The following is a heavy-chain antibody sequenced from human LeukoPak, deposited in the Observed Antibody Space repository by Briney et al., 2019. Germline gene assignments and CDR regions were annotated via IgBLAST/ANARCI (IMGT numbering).Heavy chain of an antibody. Sequence: GGSLRLSCVASGFTFSSYWMSWVRQAPGKGLEWVGNIQQDGSEKYYVDSVKGRFSTSRDNAKNSLYMQMNRLRAEDTDVYYCQLDFDWLLFDAFDIWGQGTMVTVSS. D-gene: IGHD3-9*01. V-gene: IGHV3-7*01. CDR3: QLDFDWLLFDAFDI. J-gene: IGHJ3*02. CDR2: IQQDGSEK. CDR1: GFTFSSYW.